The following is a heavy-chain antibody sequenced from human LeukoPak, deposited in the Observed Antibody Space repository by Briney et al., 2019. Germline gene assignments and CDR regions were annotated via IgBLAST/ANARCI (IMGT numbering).Heavy chain of an antibody. D-gene: IGHD2-2*01. J-gene: IGHJ4*02. V-gene: IGHV3-23*01. CDR2: ISSSGGST. CDR1: GFTFSSYA. CDR3: AKRLAFVVVPAAPLDY. Sequence: QPGGSLRLSCAASGFTFSSYAMRWLRQAPGKGLEGVSGISSSGGSTSYADPVKGRFTSCSDNSKNILDLEINSLRAEDTAVYYCAKRLAFVVVPAAPLDYWGQGTLVTVSS.